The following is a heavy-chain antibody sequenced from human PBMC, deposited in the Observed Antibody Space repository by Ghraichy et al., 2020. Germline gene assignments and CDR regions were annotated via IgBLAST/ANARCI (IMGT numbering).Heavy chain of an antibody. D-gene: IGHD3-9*01. CDR1: GFTFSNCA. Sequence: GSLRLSCVATGFTFSNCAMHWVRQAPGKGLEWVAFIRDDASAQYYADSVKGRFTISRDNSNNTVYLQMNSLRAEDTAVYYCAKWTNYDILSGYYRGGDYFDHWGQGTLVTVSS. V-gene: IGHV3-30*02. CDR3: AKWTNYDILSGYYRGGDYFDH. CDR2: IRDDASAQ. J-gene: IGHJ4*02.